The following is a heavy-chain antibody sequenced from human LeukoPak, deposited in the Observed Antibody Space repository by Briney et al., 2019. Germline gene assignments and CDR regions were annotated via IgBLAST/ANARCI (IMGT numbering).Heavy chain of an antibody. D-gene: IGHD3-10*02. Sequence: GGSLRLSCAASGFTFSSYSMNWVRQAPGKGLGWVSYISSSSSSIYYADSVKGRFTISRDNAKNSLYLQMNSLRAEDTAVYYCAELGITMIGGVWGKGTTVTISS. J-gene: IGHJ6*04. CDR3: AELGITMIGGV. CDR2: ISSSSSSI. V-gene: IGHV3-48*01. CDR1: GFTFSSYS.